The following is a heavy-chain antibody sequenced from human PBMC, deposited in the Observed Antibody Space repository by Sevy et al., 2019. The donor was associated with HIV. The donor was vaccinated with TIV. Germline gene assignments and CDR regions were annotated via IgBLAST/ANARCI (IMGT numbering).Heavy chain of an antibody. J-gene: IGHJ3*02. Sequence: GGSLRLSCAASGFTFSNAWMSWVRQAPGKGLEWVGRIKSKTDGGTTDYASPVKGRFTISRDDSKNTLYLQMNSLKTEDTAVYYCTTAAVAGIDAFDIWGQGTMVTVSS. V-gene: IGHV3-15*01. CDR1: GFTFSNAW. CDR2: IKSKTDGGTT. D-gene: IGHD6-19*01. CDR3: TTAAVAGIDAFDI.